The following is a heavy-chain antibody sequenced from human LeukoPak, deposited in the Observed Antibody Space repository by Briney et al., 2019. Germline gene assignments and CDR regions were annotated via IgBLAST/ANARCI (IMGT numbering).Heavy chain of an antibody. V-gene: IGHV1-69*05. CDR1: GGTFSSYV. CDR3: ASGAAAGYFDY. Sequence: SVKVSCKASGGTFSSYVISWVRPAPGQGLEWMGGIIPIFGTANYAPKFQGRVTITTDESTSTAYMELSSLRSEDTAVYYCASGAAAGYFDYWGQGTLVTVS. J-gene: IGHJ4*02. CDR2: IIPIFGTA. D-gene: IGHD6-13*01.